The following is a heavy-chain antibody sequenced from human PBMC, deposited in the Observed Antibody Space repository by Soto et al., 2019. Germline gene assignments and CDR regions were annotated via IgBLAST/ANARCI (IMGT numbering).Heavy chain of an antibody. V-gene: IGHV3-74*01. CDR3: ARVLGYDFWSGYFGPYYMDV. J-gene: IGHJ6*03. Sequence: GVLRLSCAASGFTFSSYWMHWVRQAPGKGLVWVSRINSDGSSTSYADSVKGRFTISRDNAKNTLYLQMNSLRAEDTAVYYCARVLGYDFWSGYFGPYYMDVWGKGTTVTVSS. CDR2: INSDGSST. CDR1: GFTFSSYW. D-gene: IGHD3-3*01.